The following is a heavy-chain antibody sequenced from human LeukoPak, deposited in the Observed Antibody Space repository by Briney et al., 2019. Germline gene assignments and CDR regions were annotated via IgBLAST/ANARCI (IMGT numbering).Heavy chain of an antibody. D-gene: IGHD3-22*01. CDR2: INPNSGGT. V-gene: IGHV1-2*02. CDR3: AREGTDYHDSSGCLDY. J-gene: IGHJ4*02. CDR1: GYTFTGYY. Sequence: ASVKVSCKASGYTFTGYYMHWVRQAPGQGLEWMGWINPNSGGTNYAQKFQGRVTMTRDTSISTAYMELSRLRSDDTAVYYCAREGTDYHDSSGCLDYWGQGTLVTVSS.